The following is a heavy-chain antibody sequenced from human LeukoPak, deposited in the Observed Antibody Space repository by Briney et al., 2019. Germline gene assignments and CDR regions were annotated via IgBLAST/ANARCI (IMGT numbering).Heavy chain of an antibody. CDR2: ISSSSSYI. D-gene: IGHD5-12*01. J-gene: IGHJ3*02. CDR3: ARGRGYVDAFDI. V-gene: IGHV3-21*01. CDR1: GFTVSTNY. Sequence: GGSLRLSCAASGFTVSTNYMSWVRQAPGKGLEWVSSISSSSSYIYYADSVKGRFTISRDNAKNSLYLQMNSLRAEDTAVYYCARGRGYVDAFDIWGQGTMVTVSS.